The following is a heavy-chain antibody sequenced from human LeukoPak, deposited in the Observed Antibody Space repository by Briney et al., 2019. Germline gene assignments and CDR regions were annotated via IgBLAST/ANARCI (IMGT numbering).Heavy chain of an antibody. CDR1: GFTFSSYA. Sequence: GGSLRLSCAASGFTFSSYAMSWVRQAPGKGLEWVSAISGGGAGTYYADSVKGRFTISRDNSKNTLYLQMYSLRAEDTAVYYCARLPAAINGYFDPWGQGTLVTVSS. V-gene: IGHV3-23*01. CDR3: ARLPAAINGYFDP. CDR2: ISGGGAGT. D-gene: IGHD2-2*01. J-gene: IGHJ5*02.